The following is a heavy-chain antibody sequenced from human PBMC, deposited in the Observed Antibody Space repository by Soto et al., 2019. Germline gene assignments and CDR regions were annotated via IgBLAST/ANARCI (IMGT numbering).Heavy chain of an antibody. J-gene: IGHJ5*02. Sequence: QVQLVQSGAEVKKPGSSVKVSCKASGGTFSSYAISWVRQAPGQGLEWMGGIIPIFGTANYAQKFQGRVTITADESTSTAYMERSSLRSEDTAVYYCARDRGRGDSSGYYSYNWFDPWGQGTLVTVSS. D-gene: IGHD3-22*01. CDR2: IIPIFGTA. V-gene: IGHV1-69*01. CDR3: ARDRGRGDSSGYYSYNWFDP. CDR1: GGTFSSYA.